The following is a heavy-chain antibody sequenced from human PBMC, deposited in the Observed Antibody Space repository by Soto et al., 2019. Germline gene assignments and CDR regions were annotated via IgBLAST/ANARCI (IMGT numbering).Heavy chain of an antibody. D-gene: IGHD5-18*01. CDR3: AKSCVDTWQESAFDI. Sequence: EVQLLESGGDLIQPGGSLSLSCAASGFSFSSYSMSWVRQAPGTGLEWVSGMSATGGSTYYADSVKGRFIISRDNSGKTLYLQMNSLRADDTGVYYCAKSCVDTWQESAFDIWGLGTMVTVSA. CDR1: GFSFSSYS. J-gene: IGHJ3*02. V-gene: IGHV3-23*01. CDR2: MSATGGST.